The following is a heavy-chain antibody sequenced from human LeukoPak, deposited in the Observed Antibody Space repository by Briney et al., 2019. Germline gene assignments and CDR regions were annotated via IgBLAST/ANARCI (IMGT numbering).Heavy chain of an antibody. CDR1: GFTFRNYA. D-gene: IGHD5/OR15-5a*01. CDR2: TSGDGITT. J-gene: IGHJ4*02. Sequence: GGSLRLSCAASGFTFRNYAIHWVRQAPGKGLEWVSLTSGDGITTYFADSVKGRFTISRDNSKGSLFLQMNSLRTEDTALYYCARDHVYGGADYWGQGTLVTVSS. V-gene: IGHV3-43*02. CDR3: ARDHVYGGADY.